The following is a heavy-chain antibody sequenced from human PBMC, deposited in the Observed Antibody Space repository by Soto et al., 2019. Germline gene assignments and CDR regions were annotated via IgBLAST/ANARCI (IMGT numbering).Heavy chain of an antibody. CDR2: INPNSGGT. D-gene: IGHD4-17*01. J-gene: IGHJ6*02. CDR1: GYTFTGYY. Sequence: ASVKVSCKASGYTFTGYYMHWVRQAPGQGLEWMGWINPNSGGTNYAQKFQGWVTMTRDTSISTAYMELSRLRSDDTAVYYCARDRGHYGYYYYGMDVWGQGTTVTVSS. V-gene: IGHV1-2*04. CDR3: ARDRGHYGYYYYGMDV.